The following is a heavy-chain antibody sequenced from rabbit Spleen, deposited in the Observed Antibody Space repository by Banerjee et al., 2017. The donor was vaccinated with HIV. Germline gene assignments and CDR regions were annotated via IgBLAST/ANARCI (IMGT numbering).Heavy chain of an antibody. J-gene: IGHJ6*01. CDR2: IYTGSSRST. D-gene: IGHD7-1*01. Sequence: QEQLVESGGGLVQPGGSLKLSCKASGSDFSDYGVSWVRQAPGKGLELIACIYTGSSRSTYYASWAKGRFTISKTSSTTVTLQMTSLTVADTATYFCARDTGTSFSPYGMDLWGPGTLVTVS. V-gene: IGHV1S45*01. CDR1: GSDFSDYG. CDR3: ARDTGTSFSPYGMDL.